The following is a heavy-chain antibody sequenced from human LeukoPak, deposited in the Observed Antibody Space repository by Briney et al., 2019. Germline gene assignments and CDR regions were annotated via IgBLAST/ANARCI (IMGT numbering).Heavy chain of an antibody. CDR1: GGSFSDYY. CDR3: ARYSNYVSYNWFDP. V-gene: IGHV4-34*01. J-gene: IGHJ5*02. Sequence: SETLSLTCAVYGGSFSDYYWSWIRQPPGKGLEWIGEINHSGSTNYNPSLKSRVTISVDTSKNQFSLKLRSVTAADTAVYHCARYSNYVSYNWFDPWGQGTLVTVSS. D-gene: IGHD4-11*01. CDR2: INHSGST.